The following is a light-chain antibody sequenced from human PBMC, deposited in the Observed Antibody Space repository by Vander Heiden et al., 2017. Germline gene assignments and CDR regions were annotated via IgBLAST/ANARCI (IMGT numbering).Light chain of an antibody. Sequence: SYVLTQPPSVSVAPGQTARITCGGKNIGNKNVHGYQQKPGQAPVLVVYDDSDRPSGIPERFSGSNSGNTATLTISRVEAGDEADYYCQVWDSSSDHPVFGGGTKLTVL. J-gene: IGLJ2*01. V-gene: IGLV3-21*02. CDR1: NIGNKN. CDR2: DDS. CDR3: QVWDSSSDHPV.